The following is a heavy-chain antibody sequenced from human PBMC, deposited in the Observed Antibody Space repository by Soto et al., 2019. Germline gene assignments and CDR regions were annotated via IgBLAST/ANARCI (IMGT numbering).Heavy chain of an antibody. J-gene: IGHJ3*02. CDR1: GVSISSDNW. Sequence: QVQLQESGPGLVKPSGTLSLTCAVSGVSISSDNWWSWVRQPPGKGLEWMGEIYHTGGTFYNPSLKSRVTVSLDKSSNQFYLRLTSVTAADTAVYYCAKNTCYGCRCDTAFQIWGQGTTVTVSP. V-gene: IGHV4-4*02. D-gene: IGHD3-10*01. CDR2: IYHTGGT. CDR3: AKNTCYGCRCDTAFQI.